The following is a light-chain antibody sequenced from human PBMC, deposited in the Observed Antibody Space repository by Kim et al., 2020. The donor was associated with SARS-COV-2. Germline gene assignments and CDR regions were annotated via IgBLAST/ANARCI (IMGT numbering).Light chain of an antibody. CDR3: QQYSTYPYT. CDR1: HSISNW. J-gene: IGKJ2*01. CDR2: AAS. V-gene: IGKV1D-16*02. Sequence: SASVADRGRIACRVGHSISNWLAWYQQKPGNAPKSLIYAASSLQSGVPSRFSGSGSGTDFTLTISSLQPEDFATYYCQQYSTYPYTFGQGTKLEI.